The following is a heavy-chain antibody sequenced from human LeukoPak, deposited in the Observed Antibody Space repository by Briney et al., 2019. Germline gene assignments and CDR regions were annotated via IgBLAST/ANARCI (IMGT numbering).Heavy chain of an antibody. Sequence: SGGSLRLSCAASGFAFNSFAMNWVRQAPGKGLEWVSSISNSDGSSHYADFVKGRFTISRDNSKNTLHLQMNSLRAEDTAVYYCAKSLGVGGYTRCKGFDQWGQGTLVTVSS. CDR1: GFAFNSFA. D-gene: IGHD5-18*01. J-gene: IGHJ4*02. CDR2: ISNSDGSS. CDR3: AKSLGVGGYTRCKGFDQ. V-gene: IGHV3-23*01.